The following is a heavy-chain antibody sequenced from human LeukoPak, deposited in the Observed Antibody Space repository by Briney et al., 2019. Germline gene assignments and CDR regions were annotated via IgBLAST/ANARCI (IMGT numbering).Heavy chain of an antibody. J-gene: IGHJ4*02. CDR1: GGSFSGYY. CDR2: INHSGST. V-gene: IGHV4-34*01. CDR3: AKDQVTVTTSNSDFDY. Sequence: SETLSLTCAVYGGSFSGYYWSWIRQPPGKGLEWIGEINHSGSTNYNPSLKSRVTISVDTSKNQFSLKLSSVTAADTAVYYCAKDQVTVTTSNSDFDYWGQGTLVTVSS. D-gene: IGHD4-17*01.